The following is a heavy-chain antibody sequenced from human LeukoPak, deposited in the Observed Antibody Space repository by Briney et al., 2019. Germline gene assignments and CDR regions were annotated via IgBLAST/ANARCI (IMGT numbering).Heavy chain of an antibody. J-gene: IGHJ4*02. D-gene: IGHD3-16*01. CDR2: INPSGGWT. CDR1: GYTFIDYY. Sequence: ASVKVSCKASGYTFIDYYIHWVRQAPGEGLEWMAIINPSGGWTTYAQKFQGRVTITRDTSTSTVYMELNSLSSEDTAVYYCATTVLFPFDYWGQGTLVTVSS. CDR3: ATTVLFPFDY. V-gene: IGHV1-46*01.